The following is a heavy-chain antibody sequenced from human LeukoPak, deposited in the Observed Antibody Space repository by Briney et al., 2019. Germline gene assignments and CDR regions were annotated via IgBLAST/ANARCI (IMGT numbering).Heavy chain of an antibody. D-gene: IGHD3-22*01. CDR1: GFTVSSNY. J-gene: IGHJ4*02. Sequence: PGGSLRLSCAASGFTVSSNYMSWVRQAPGKGLEWVSVIYSGGSTYYADSVKGRFTISRDNSKNTLYLQMNSLRAEDTAVYYCATYYYDSSGYPLDYWGQGTLVTVSS. V-gene: IGHV3-53*01. CDR3: ATYYYDSSGYPLDY. CDR2: IYSGGST.